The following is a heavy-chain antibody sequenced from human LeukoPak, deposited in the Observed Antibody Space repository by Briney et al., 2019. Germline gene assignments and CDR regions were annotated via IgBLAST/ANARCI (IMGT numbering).Heavy chain of an antibody. CDR2: VYYSGST. D-gene: IGHD1-26*01. CDR1: GGSISTYY. Sequence: SETLSLTCAVSGGSISTYYWTWIRQPPGKGLEWIGCVYYSGSTNSNPSLKSRVTLSVDSSRNQFSLKVNSVTAADTAVYYCARVESYCFDLWGRGTLVTVSS. V-gene: IGHV4-59*01. CDR3: ARVESYCFDL. J-gene: IGHJ2*01.